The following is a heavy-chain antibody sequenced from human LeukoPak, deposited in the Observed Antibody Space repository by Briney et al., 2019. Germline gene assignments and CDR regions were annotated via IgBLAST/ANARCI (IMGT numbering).Heavy chain of an antibody. CDR1: GFTFSSYS. J-gene: IGHJ4*02. CDR3: ARGRLGIVGASSGY. Sequence: PGGSLRLSCAASGFTFSSYSMNWVRQAPGKGLEWVSYISSSSTNIYYADSVRGRFTISRDNAKNSLYLQGNSLRAEDTAVYYCARGRLGIVGASSGYWGQGTLVTVSS. CDR2: ISSSSTNI. D-gene: IGHD1-26*01. V-gene: IGHV3-21*01.